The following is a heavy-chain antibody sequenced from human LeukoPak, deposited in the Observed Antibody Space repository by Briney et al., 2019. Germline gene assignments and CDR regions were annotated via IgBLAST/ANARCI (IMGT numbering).Heavy chain of an antibody. CDR1: GGSISSSSYY. CDR3: ARHVRLETHTQHLDF. D-gene: IGHD4-11*01. CDR2: VYYSGST. Sequence: SETLSLTCTVSGGSISSSSYYWGWIRQPPGKGLEWIGSVYYSGSTYYNPSLRSRVTMSVDTSKNQFSLKLRSVTTADTAVYYCARHVRLETHTQHLDFWGQGYLVTVSS. V-gene: IGHV4-39*01. J-gene: IGHJ4*02.